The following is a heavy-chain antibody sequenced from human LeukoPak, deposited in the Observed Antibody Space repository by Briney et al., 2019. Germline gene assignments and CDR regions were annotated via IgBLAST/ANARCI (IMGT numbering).Heavy chain of an antibody. CDR2: ISGSGGST. D-gene: IGHD2-2*02. CDR1: GFTFSSYA. CDR3: AKVQVYIVVVPAAIDY. Sequence: GGSLRLSCAASGFTFSSYAMGWVRQAPGKGLEWVSAISGSGGSTYYADSVKGRFTISRDNSKNTLYLQMNSLRAEDTAVYYCAKVQVYIVVVPAAIDYWGQGTLVTVSS. J-gene: IGHJ4*02. V-gene: IGHV3-23*01.